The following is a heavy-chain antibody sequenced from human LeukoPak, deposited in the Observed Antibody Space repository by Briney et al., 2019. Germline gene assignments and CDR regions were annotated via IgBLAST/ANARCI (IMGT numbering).Heavy chain of an antibody. J-gene: IGHJ5*02. CDR1: GYSFTNYW. D-gene: IGHD2-15*01. V-gene: IGHV5-51*01. CDR2: IYPDDSDT. CDR3: ARQGTGYCTGGICRAKSHRQYNWFDP. Sequence: PGESLKISCKGSGYSFTNYWIGWVRQLPGKGLEWMGVIYPDDSDTRYSPSFQGQVTISADKSISTAYLQWSSLKASDTAMYYCARQGTGYCTGGICRAKSHRQYNWFDPWGQGTLVTVSS.